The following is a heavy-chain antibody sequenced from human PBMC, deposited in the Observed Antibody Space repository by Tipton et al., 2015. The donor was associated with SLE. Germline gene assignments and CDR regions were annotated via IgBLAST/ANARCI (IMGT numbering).Heavy chain of an antibody. Sequence: TLSLTCAVSGGSISSGGYSWSWIRQPPGKGLEWIGYIYPSGSTYYNPSLKSRVTISVDRSKNQFSLKLSSVTAADTAVYYCARKKGAIAAFDYWGQGTLVTVSS. CDR3: ARKKGAIAAFDY. V-gene: IGHV4-30-2*01. D-gene: IGHD1-26*01. J-gene: IGHJ4*02. CDR2: IYPSGST. CDR1: GGSISSGGYS.